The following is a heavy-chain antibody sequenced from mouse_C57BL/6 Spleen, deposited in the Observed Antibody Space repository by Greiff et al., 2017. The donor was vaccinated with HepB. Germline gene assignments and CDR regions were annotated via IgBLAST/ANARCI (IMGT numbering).Heavy chain of an antibody. Sequence: EVQLQQSGPELVKPGASVKISCKASGYTFTDYYMNWVKQSHGKSLEWIGDINPNNGGTSYNQKFKGKATLTVDKSSSTAYMELRSLTSEDSAVYYCARSGLWLRPYYFDYWGQGTTLTVSS. CDR1: GYTFTDYY. CDR2: INPNNGGT. D-gene: IGHD2-2*01. J-gene: IGHJ2*01. CDR3: ARSGLWLRPYYFDY. V-gene: IGHV1-26*01.